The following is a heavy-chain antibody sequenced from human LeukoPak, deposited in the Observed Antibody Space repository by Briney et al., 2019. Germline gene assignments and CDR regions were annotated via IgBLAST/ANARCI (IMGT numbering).Heavy chain of an antibody. V-gene: IGHV1-2*06. Sequence: ASVKVSSKASGYTFTGYYMHWVRQAPGQGLEWMGRINPNSGGTNYAQKFQGRVTMTRDTSISTAYMELSRLRSDDTAVYYCASLNSYGYGYYFDYWGQGTLVTVSS. D-gene: IGHD5-18*01. CDR2: INPNSGGT. J-gene: IGHJ4*02. CDR1: GYTFTGYY. CDR3: ASLNSYGYGYYFDY.